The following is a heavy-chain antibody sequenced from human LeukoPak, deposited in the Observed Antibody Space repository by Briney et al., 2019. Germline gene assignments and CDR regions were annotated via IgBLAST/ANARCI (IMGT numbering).Heavy chain of an antibody. D-gene: IGHD2-15*01. V-gene: IGHV4-39*01. CDR3: ARHCCSGPAKRVFDI. CDR2: ISYSGNT. CDR1: GGSIISSDYL. J-gene: IGHJ3*02. Sequence: SETLSLTCTVSGGSIISSDYLWGWVRQPPGKGLEWIGTISYSGNTDYNPSLRSRVTISVDTSNNQFSLRLGSVIAADTAVYHCARHCCSGPAKRVFDIWGQGTMVTVSS.